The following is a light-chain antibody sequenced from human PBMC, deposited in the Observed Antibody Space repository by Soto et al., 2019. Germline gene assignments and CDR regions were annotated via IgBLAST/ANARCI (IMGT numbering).Light chain of an antibody. CDR2: GAS. Sequence: IVLTQSPGTLSLSLGDRATLSCRAGQSVENNYLAWYQQKPGQAPRLLIYGASSRATGIPDRFSGSGSGTDFTLIISRLEPEDFAVYFCQQYDSSPRTFGQGTKVEIK. J-gene: IGKJ1*01. CDR3: QQYDSSPRT. CDR1: QSVENNY. V-gene: IGKV3-20*01.